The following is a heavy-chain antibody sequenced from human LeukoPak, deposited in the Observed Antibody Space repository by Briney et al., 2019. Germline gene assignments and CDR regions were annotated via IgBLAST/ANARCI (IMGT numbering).Heavy chain of an antibody. CDR1: GFTFSDYY. CDR2: ISSSGSTI. CDR3: ARDEEYYDFWSGMSYYYYYYMDV. J-gene: IGHJ6*03. V-gene: IGHV3-11*04. D-gene: IGHD3-3*01. Sequence: PGGSLRLSCAASGFTFSDYYMSWIRQAPGKGLEWVSYISSSGSTIYYADSVKGRFTISRDNAKNSLYLQMNSLRAEDTAVYYCARDEEYYDFWSGMSYYYYYYMDVWGKGTTVTVSS.